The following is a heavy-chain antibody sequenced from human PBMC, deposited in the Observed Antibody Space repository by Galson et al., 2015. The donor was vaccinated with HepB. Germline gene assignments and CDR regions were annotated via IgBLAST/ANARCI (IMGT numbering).Heavy chain of an antibody. V-gene: IGHV3-33*01. D-gene: IGHD3-22*01. CDR3: ARDLGPYDNCRYYATIDS. J-gene: IGHJ4*02. Sequence: SLRLSCAASGFIFSRYGMRWVRQAPGKGLEWVANIWYDGSNKYYADSVKGRFTISRDNSKNTLYVEMNSLRAEDTAVYYCARDLGPYDNCRYYATIDSWGQGTLVTVSS. CDR2: IWYDGSNK. CDR1: GFIFSRYG.